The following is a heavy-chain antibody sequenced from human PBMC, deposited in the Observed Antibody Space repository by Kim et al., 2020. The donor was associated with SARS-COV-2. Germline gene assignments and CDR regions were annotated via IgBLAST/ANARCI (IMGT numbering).Heavy chain of an antibody. CDR2: MHHSGST. Sequence: SETLSLTCAVYGGSFSGYYWSWFRQPPGKRLEWIGEMHHSGSTNYNASLKSRVTISVDTSKNQFSLHLNSMTAADTAVYYCARGLRQPIYWYFDLWGRGT. D-gene: IGHD5-18*01. CDR1: GGSFSGYY. CDR3: ARGLRQPIYWYFDL. J-gene: IGHJ2*01. V-gene: IGHV4-34*01.